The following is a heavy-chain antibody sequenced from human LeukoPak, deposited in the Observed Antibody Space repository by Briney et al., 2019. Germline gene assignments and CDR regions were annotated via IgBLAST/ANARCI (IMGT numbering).Heavy chain of an antibody. J-gene: IGHJ3*02. CDR1: GFSFSSYW. D-gene: IGHD1-26*01. CDR3: ARRGATRVAFDI. CDR2: INSDGSTT. V-gene: IGHV3-74*01. Sequence: GGSLRLSCAASGFSFSSYWMHWVRPAPGKGLVWVSRINSDGSTTSYADSVKGRFTISGDTAKNPLYLQMNSLRAEDTAVYYCARRGATRVAFDIWGQGTMVTVSS.